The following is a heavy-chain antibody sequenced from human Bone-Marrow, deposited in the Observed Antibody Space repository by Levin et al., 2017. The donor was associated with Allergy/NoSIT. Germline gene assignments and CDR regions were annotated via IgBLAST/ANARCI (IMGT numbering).Heavy chain of an antibody. D-gene: IGHD3-22*01. CDR3: SRSGIDYSDIDLDS. CDR2: IDTSGSA. CDR1: GSSIHNYF. Sequence: GSLRLSCTVSGSSIHNYFWSWIRQPAGKGLEWIGHIDTSGSAYYNPSLKSRVAMSVDTSKHQFSLRLSSVTAADTAVYYCSRSGIDYSDIDLDSWGQGTLVTVSS. J-gene: IGHJ4*02. V-gene: IGHV4-4*07.